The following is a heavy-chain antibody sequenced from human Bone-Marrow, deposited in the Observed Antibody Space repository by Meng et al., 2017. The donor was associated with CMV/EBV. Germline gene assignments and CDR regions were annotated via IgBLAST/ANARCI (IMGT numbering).Heavy chain of an antibody. D-gene: IGHD6-19*01. CDR3: ARDLGHGWSSYFDS. CDR2: IKQDGSEK. J-gene: IGHJ4*02. V-gene: IGHV3-7*01. CDR1: GFTFSSYW. Sequence: GESLKISCAASGFTFSSYWMSWVRQAPGKGLEWVANIKQDGSEKYYVDSVKGRFTISRDNAKNSLYLQMNSLRDEDTAVYYCARDLGHGWSSYFDSWGQGTLVTVSS.